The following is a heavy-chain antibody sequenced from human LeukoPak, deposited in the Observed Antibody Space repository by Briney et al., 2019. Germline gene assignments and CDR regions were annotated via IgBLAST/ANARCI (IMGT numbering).Heavy chain of an antibody. CDR3: ARRHLPVESNDRDDY. CDR1: GFTFSSHW. V-gene: IGHV3-74*01. CDR2: ISGDGSST. D-gene: IGHD6-19*01. Sequence: PGGSLRLSRAASGFTFSSHWMHWVRQAPGKGLVWVSRISGDGSSTTYADFVKGRFTISRDNAKNTLYLQMNGLGAEDTAVYYCARRHLPVESNDRDDYWGQGTLVTVSS. J-gene: IGHJ4*02.